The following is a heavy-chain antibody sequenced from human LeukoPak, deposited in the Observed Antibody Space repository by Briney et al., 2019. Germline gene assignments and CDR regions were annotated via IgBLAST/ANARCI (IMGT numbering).Heavy chain of an antibody. D-gene: IGHD5-18*01. V-gene: IGHV3-30*04. CDR3: ARDLNAGGYSSSWFDP. CDR1: GFTFSSYA. Sequence: GGSLRLSCAASGFTFSSYAMHWVRQAPGKGLEWVAVISYDGSNKYYADSVKGRFTISRDNSKNTLYLQMNSLRAEDTAVYYCARDLNAGGYSSSWFDPWGQGTLVTVSS. J-gene: IGHJ5*02. CDR2: ISYDGSNK.